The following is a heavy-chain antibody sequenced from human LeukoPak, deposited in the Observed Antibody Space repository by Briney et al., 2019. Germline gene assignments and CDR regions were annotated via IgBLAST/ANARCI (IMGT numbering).Heavy chain of an antibody. V-gene: IGHV3-9*01. CDR1: GFTFDDYA. J-gene: IGHJ4*01. CDR3: AKDTGYYYDSSNYWN. Sequence: GGSLRLSCAASGFTFDDYAMHWVRQAPGKGLEWVSGISWNSGSIGYADSVEGRFTISRDNAKNSLYLQMNSLRAEDTALYYCAKDTGYYYDSSNYWNWGHGTLVTVSS. D-gene: IGHD3-22*01. CDR2: ISWNSGSI.